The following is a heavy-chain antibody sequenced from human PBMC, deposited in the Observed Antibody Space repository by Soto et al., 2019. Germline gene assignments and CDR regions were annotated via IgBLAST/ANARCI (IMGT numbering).Heavy chain of an antibody. V-gene: IGHV2-26*01. CDR1: GFSLSNARMG. D-gene: IGHD3-3*01. J-gene: IGHJ5*02. CDR2: IFSNDEK. Sequence: QVTLKESGPVLVKPTETLTLTCTVSGFSLSNARMGVSWIRQPPGKALEWLAHIFSNDEKSYSTTLKSRLTXSKDTXXXXXXLTMTNXDPVXXXTXYCARTGDFWWFDPWGQGTLVTV. CDR3: ARTGDFWWFDP.